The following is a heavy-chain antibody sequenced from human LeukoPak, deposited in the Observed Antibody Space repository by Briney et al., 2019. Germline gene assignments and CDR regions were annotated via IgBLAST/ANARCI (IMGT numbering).Heavy chain of an antibody. D-gene: IGHD6-25*01. CDR2: VYYGRSP. Sequence: SETLSLTCTVSGDSISRSTYYWAWIRQPPGKGLEWIGSVYYGRSPYFNPSLESRATISVDTSKNHFSLKMSSVTAADTAVYYGARSSGTGTFSYWGQGTLVTVSS. J-gene: IGHJ4*02. V-gene: IGHV4-39*02. CDR1: GDSISRSTYY. CDR3: ARSSGTGTFSY.